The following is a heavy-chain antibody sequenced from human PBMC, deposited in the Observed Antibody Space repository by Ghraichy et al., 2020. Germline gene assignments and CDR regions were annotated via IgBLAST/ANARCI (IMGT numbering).Heavy chain of an antibody. CDR3: ARDRGSSAWNDF. Sequence: LSLTCAASGFTFSNYWMSWVRQAPGKGLEWVANIKHDGSEKNSVDSVRGRFTISRDNAKNSLYLQMDSLRAEDTAVYYCARDRGSSAWNDFWGQGTLVTVSS. CDR2: IKHDGSEK. D-gene: IGHD2-15*01. J-gene: IGHJ4*02. CDR1: GFTFSNYW. V-gene: IGHV3-7*01.